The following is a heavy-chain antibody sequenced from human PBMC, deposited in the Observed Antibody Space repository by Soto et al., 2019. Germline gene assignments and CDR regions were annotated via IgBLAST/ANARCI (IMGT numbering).Heavy chain of an antibody. D-gene: IGHD5-12*01. CDR2: ISYDGSED. CDR1: GFTFSSYG. CDR3: VKERSGTWDFES. J-gene: IGHJ4*02. V-gene: IGHV3-30*18. Sequence: QVQLVESGGGVVQPGRSLRLSCTASGFTFSSYGMHWVRQAPGKGPEWVAVISYDGSEDYYADSVKGRFTFSRDNSKNTLSLQMNSLREEYTAVYYCVKERSGTWDFESWGQGTLVTVSS.